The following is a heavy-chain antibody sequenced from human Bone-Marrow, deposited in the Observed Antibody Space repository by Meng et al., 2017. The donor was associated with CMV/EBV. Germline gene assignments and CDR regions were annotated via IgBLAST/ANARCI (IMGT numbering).Heavy chain of an antibody. V-gene: IGHV3-30*02. CDR3: AREIVVVPAAIYYYYGMDV. J-gene: IGHJ6*02. CDR2: IRYDVSNK. Sequence: GESLKISCVASGFTFSSYGMHWVRQAPGKGLEWVTFIRYDVSNKYYADSVKGRFTISRDNSKNTLYLQMNSLRAEDTAVYYCAREIVVVPAAIYYYYGMDVWGQGTTVTVSS. D-gene: IGHD2-2*02. CDR1: GFTFSSYG.